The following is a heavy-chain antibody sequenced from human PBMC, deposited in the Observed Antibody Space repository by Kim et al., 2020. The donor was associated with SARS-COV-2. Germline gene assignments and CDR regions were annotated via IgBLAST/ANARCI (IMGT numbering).Heavy chain of an antibody. V-gene: IGHV3-7*01. CDR3: VRDSSRSLDL. CDR2: IRPDGSEK. D-gene: IGHD2-15*01. Sequence: GGSLRLSCEASGFAFSAFWMGWVRQAPDNGLEWVANIRPDGSEKHYMDSVRGRFSLSRDNAKNSLYLEINSLRVEDTGVYFCVRDSSRSLDLWGQGTLV. CDR1: GFAFSAFW. J-gene: IGHJ5*02.